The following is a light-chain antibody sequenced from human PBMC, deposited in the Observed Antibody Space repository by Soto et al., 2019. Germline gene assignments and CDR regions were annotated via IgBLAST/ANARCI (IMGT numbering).Light chain of an antibody. CDR1: QSVSSY. V-gene: IGKV3-11*01. CDR2: DAY. Sequence: ETVLTQSPATLSLSPGERATLSCRASQSVSSYLAWYQQKPGQAPRLLIYDAYKRATGIPERFRGSGSETEFALIISSLEPEDFAVYYCLQRGNWPWSFGQGTKVEI. CDR3: LQRGNWPWS. J-gene: IGKJ1*01.